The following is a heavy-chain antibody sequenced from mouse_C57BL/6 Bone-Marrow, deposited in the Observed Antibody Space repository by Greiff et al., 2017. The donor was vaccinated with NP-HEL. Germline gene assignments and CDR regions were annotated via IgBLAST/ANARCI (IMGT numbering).Heavy chain of an antibody. D-gene: IGHD1-1*01. CDR2: IYPGSGST. CDR3: ARCPIYYYGAPYVDY. J-gene: IGHJ2*01. CDR1: GYTFTSYW. Sequence: QVQLQQPGAELVKPGASVKMSCKASGYTFTSYWITWVKQRPGQGLEWIGDIYPGSGSTNYNEKFKSKATLTVDTSSSTAYMQLSSLTSEDSAVDYWARCPIYYYGAPYVDYWGQGTTLTVSS. V-gene: IGHV1-55*01.